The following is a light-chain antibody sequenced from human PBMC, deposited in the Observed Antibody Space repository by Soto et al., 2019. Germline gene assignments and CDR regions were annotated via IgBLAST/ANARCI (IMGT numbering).Light chain of an antibody. CDR1: SSDVGSYNL. V-gene: IGLV2-23*01. CDR2: EGS. J-gene: IGLJ2*01. CDR3: SSYAGSSTHEV. Sequence: QSVLTQPASVSGSPGQSITISCTGISSDVGSYNLVSWYQQHPGKAPKVMIYEGSKRPSGVSNRFSGSRPGNTASLTISGLQAEDEAHYYCSSYAGSSTHEVFGGGTQLTVL.